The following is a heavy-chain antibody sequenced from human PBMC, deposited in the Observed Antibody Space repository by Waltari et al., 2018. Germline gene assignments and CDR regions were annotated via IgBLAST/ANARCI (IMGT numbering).Heavy chain of an antibody. CDR3: ARGLRDFDY. D-gene: IGHD4-17*01. Sequence: QVPLQQWGAGLLKPSETLSLTCAVYGWSFSGYYWSWIRQPPGKGMEWIGEINHSGRTNYNPSLKRRVTISVETSKNQFSLKLSSVTAADTAVYYCARGLRDFDYWGQGTLVTVSS. CDR2: INHSGRT. V-gene: IGHV4-34*01. J-gene: IGHJ4*02. CDR1: GWSFSGYY.